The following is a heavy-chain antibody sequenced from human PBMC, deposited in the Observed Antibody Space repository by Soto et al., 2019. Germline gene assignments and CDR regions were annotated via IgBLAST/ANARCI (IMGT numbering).Heavy chain of an antibody. Sequence: SETLSLTCAVYGGSFSGYYWSWIRQPPGKGLEWIGEINHSGSTNYNPSLKSRVTISVDTSKNQFSLKLSSVTAADTAVYYCARGVVVVPAAIFQRGYYYMDVWGKGTTVTVSS. CDR3: ARGVVVVPAAIFQRGYYYMDV. D-gene: IGHD2-2*01. J-gene: IGHJ6*03. V-gene: IGHV4-34*01. CDR1: GGSFSGYY. CDR2: INHSGST.